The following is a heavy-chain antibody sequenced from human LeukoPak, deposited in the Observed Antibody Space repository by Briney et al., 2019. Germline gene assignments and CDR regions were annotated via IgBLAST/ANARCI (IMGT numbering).Heavy chain of an antibody. V-gene: IGHV3-23*01. D-gene: IGHD3-22*01. J-gene: IGHJ5*02. CDR2: ISSSGGST. Sequence: GGSLRLSCAASGFTFSSYAMSWVRQAPGKGLEWVSAISSSGGSTYYADSVKGRFTISRDNSKNTLYLQMNSLRAEDTAVYYCATMLTMIVVVITCSWFDPWGQGTLVTVSS. CDR1: GFTFSSYA. CDR3: ATMLTMIVVVITCSWFDP.